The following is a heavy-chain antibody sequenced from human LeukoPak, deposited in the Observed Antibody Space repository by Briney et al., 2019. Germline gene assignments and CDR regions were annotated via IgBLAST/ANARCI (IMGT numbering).Heavy chain of an antibody. CDR3: ARGSTLIRGFDY. D-gene: IGHD3-10*01. CDR1: GGSISWGDYY. Sequence: SESLSLTCTVSGGSISWGDYYWNGIRQHPEKSLEWIGYIFYSGSAYYNPSLKSRVTISVDTSKNQFSLKLSSVTAADTAVYYCARGSTLIRGFDYWGQGTLVTVSS. CDR2: IFYSGSA. V-gene: IGHV4-31*03. J-gene: IGHJ4*02.